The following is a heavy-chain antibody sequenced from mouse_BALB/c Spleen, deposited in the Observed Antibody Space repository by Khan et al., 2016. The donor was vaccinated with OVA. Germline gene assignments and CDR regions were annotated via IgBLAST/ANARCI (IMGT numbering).Heavy chain of an antibody. CDR3: ARAGYGGVAY. D-gene: IGHD1-1*02. CDR2: ISDGGGST. V-gene: IGHV5-4*02. J-gene: IGHJ3*01. Sequence: EVELVESGGGLVKPGGSLKLSCAASGFSFSDYYMYWIRQTPEKRLEWVATISDGGGSTYYPDSVKGRFTISRDNAKNTLYLQMSSLKSEDTAIYYCARAGYGGVAYWGQGTLVTVAA. CDR1: GFSFSDYY.